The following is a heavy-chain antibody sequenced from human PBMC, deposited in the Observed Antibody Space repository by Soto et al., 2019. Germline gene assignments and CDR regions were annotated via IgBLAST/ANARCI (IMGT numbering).Heavy chain of an antibody. D-gene: IGHD6-13*01. V-gene: IGHV3-33*06. Sequence: GGSLILSCAASGFTFSSYGMHWVRQAPGKGLEWVAVIWYDGSNKFHADSVKGRFTISRDNFKNTLYLQMNSLRAEDTAAYYCAKDYQLRAGYSSSWFDYWGQGTLVTVSS. CDR2: IWYDGSNK. J-gene: IGHJ4*02. CDR1: GFTFSSYG. CDR3: AKDYQLRAGYSSSWFDY.